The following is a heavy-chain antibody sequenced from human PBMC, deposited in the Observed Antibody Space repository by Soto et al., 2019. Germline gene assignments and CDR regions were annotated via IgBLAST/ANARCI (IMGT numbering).Heavy chain of an antibody. D-gene: IGHD1-26*01. CDR3: AIQGGHYAYPLEC. V-gene: IGHV1-8*01. CDR2: MNPDTGST. Sequence: QVPQVQTGTEVKTPGASVNVSCKASGYTFTHYDINWVRQATGKGLERMGWMNPDTGSTDSAQTFQGRVTMTRDTSVSTAYMELRSLTSEDTAIYYCAIQGGHYAYPLECWGQGTLVTVSS. CDR1: GYTFTHYD. J-gene: IGHJ4*02.